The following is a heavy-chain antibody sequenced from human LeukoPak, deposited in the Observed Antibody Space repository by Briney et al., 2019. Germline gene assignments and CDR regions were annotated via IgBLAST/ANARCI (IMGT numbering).Heavy chain of an antibody. CDR3: ARVVRELLGYYYYGMDV. CDR2: ISGNGAAT. CDR1: GFTFSGSA. Sequence: GGSLRLSCAASGFTFSGSAMSWVRQAPGKGLEWVSAISGNGAATFYADSVKGRFTISRDNAKNSLYLQMNSLRAEDTAVYYCARVVRELLGYYYYGMDVWGQGTTVTVSS. D-gene: IGHD1-26*01. J-gene: IGHJ6*02. V-gene: IGHV3-23*01.